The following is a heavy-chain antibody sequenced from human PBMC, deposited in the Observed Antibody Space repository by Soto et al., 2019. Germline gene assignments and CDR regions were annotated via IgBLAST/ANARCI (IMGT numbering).Heavy chain of an antibody. CDR3: VRALGHTAMFYHWFES. Sequence: SETLSLTCTVSGASVSTGAYYWGWVRKRPGRGLEWIGYVYESGYTYYNMSLKSRLTISLDRSNNQFSLGLTSVTAADTAVYYCVRALGHTAMFYHWFESWGQGTLVTVSS. J-gene: IGHJ5*01. CDR2: VYESGYT. D-gene: IGHD5-18*01. V-gene: IGHV4-31*03. CDR1: GASVSTGAYY.